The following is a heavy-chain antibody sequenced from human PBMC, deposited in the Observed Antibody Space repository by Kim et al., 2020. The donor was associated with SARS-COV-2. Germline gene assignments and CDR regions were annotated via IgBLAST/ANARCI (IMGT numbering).Heavy chain of an antibody. J-gene: IGHJ4*02. V-gene: IGHV1-46*01. CDR3: ARSLGHRLRYFFDY. Sequence: KVPGRVTMTRETSTSTVYMELSSRRSEDTAVYYCARSLGHRLRYFFDYWGQGTLVTVSS.